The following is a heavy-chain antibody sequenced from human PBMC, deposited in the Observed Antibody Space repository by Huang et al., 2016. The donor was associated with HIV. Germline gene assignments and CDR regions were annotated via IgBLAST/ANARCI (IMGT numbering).Heavy chain of an antibody. Sequence: QVQLVQSGAEVKRPGASLKVSCKKSGFTFTNYGFSWVRQAPGQGLEWLGWVNDNSGDINYEVKVEGRVSMTTDTTSGTAYMELRRLTSDDTATYYCVRESLYFGDFLFDHWGQGTPVTVSA. CDR2: VNDNSGDI. V-gene: IGHV1-18*04. CDR1: GFTFTNYG. J-gene: IGHJ4*02. CDR3: VRESLYFGDFLFDH. D-gene: IGHD3-10*01.